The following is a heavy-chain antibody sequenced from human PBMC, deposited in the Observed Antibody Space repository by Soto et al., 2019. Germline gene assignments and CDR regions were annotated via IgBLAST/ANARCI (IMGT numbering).Heavy chain of an antibody. V-gene: IGHV1-18*04. D-gene: IGHD4-17*01. CDR2: TSIYNGHT. CDR3: ARWDDYGASDQYHVDQ. Sequence: GASEKVSCKASGYTFAASGISWVRQATGQGLEWMGWTSIYNGHTEYSPKFLGRVVMTTDTSADTAYLELKSLRPDDAALYYCARWDDYGASDQYHVDQCGQGTLVTGSA. J-gene: IGHJ4*02. CDR1: GYTFAASG.